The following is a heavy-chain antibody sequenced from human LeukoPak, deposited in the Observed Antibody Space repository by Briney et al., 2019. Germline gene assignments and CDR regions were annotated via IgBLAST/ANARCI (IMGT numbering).Heavy chain of an antibody. Sequence: GSSVKVSCKASGGTFSSYAISWVRQAPGQGLEWMGGIIPIFGTANYARKFQGRVTITTDESTSTAYMELSSLRSEDTAVYYCARAPGGYSGYDLRLFDYWGQGTLVTVSS. CDR2: IIPIFGTA. CDR3: ARAPGGYSGYDLRLFDY. D-gene: IGHD5-12*01. V-gene: IGHV1-69*05. J-gene: IGHJ4*02. CDR1: GGTFSSYA.